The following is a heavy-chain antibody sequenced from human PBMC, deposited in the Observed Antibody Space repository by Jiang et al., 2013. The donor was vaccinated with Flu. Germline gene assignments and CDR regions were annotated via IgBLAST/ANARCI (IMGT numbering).Heavy chain of an antibody. Sequence: GSVQPGGSLRLSCAASGFTFTSHVMNWVRQAPGKGLEWVSAISGDGGVTYYADSVKGRFTISRDNSKSIVPLQMNGLRAEDTAVYYCAKRSNWGYDDWYFDLWGRGTLVTVSS. V-gene: IGHV3-23*01. J-gene: IGHJ2*01. CDR1: GFTFTSHV. D-gene: IGHD7-27*01. CDR2: ISGDGGVT. CDR3: AKRSNWGYDDWYFDL.